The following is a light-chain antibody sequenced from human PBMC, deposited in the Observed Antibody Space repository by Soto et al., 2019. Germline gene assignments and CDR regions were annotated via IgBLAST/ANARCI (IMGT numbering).Light chain of an antibody. CDR3: SSYTSSSTRV. CDR1: SSDVGGYKY. Sequence: QSALTQPASVSGSPGQSITSSCTGTSSDVGGYKYVSWYQQHPGKAPKLMIYDIRNRPSGVSNRVSGSQSGNTASLTISGLQAEDEADYYCSSYTSSSTRVFGTGTKLTVL. CDR2: DIR. J-gene: IGLJ1*01. V-gene: IGLV2-14*03.